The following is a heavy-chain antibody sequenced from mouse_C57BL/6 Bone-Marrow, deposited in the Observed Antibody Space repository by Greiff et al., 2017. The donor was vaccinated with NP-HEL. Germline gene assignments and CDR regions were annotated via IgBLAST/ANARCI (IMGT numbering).Heavy chain of an antibody. CDR2: ISSGGSYT. CDR1: GFTFSSYG. Sequence: EVQVVESGGDLVKPGGSLKLSCAASGFTFSSYGMSWVRQTPDKRLEWVATISSGGSYTYYPDSVKGRFTISRDNAKNTLYLQMSSLKSEDTAMYYCARLVYYYGSSSRYFDYWGQGTTLTVSS. CDR3: ARLVYYYGSSSRYFDY. D-gene: IGHD1-1*01. J-gene: IGHJ2*01. V-gene: IGHV5-6*01.